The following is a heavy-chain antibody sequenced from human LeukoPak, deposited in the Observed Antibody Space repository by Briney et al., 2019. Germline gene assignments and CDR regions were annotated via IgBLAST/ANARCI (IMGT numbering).Heavy chain of an antibody. D-gene: IGHD2-2*01. Sequence: GGSLRLSCAASGFTFSSYAMSWVRQAPGKGLEWVSGISGSGGSTYDANSVKGRFTISRDNSKNTLYLQMNSLRAEDTAVYYCAKSKTPYCSSANCLMFDYWGQGALVAVSS. CDR2: ISGSGGST. V-gene: IGHV3-23*01. J-gene: IGHJ4*02. CDR1: GFTFSSYA. CDR3: AKSKTPYCSSANCLMFDY.